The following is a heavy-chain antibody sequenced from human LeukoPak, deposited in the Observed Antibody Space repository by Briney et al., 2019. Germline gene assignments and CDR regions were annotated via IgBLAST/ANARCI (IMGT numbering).Heavy chain of an antibody. CDR2: ISSSSSYI. Sequence: GGSLRLSCAASGFTFSSYSMNWVRQAPGKGLEWVSSISSSSSYIYYADSVKGRFTISRDNAKNSLYLQMNSLRAEDTAVYHCARGVSLVRGVSWFDPWGQGTLVTVSS. CDR3: ARGVSLVRGVSWFDP. J-gene: IGHJ5*02. D-gene: IGHD3-10*01. V-gene: IGHV3-21*01. CDR1: GFTFSSYS.